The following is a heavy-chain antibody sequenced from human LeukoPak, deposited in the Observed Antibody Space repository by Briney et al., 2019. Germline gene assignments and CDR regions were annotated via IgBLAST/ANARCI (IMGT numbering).Heavy chain of an antibody. Sequence: AASVKVSCKASGGTFSNYAISWVRQVPGQGLEWMGGIIPIFGIGNYAQKFKGRVTITADASTSTAYMELSSLRSEDTAVYYCARTGVPGYYDNSDYYYPLRGGIYYYMDVWGEGTTVTVSS. CDR3: ARTGVPGYYDNSDYYYPLRGGIYYYMDV. V-gene: IGHV1-69*13. CDR2: IIPIFGIG. CDR1: GGTFSNYA. J-gene: IGHJ6*03. D-gene: IGHD3-22*01.